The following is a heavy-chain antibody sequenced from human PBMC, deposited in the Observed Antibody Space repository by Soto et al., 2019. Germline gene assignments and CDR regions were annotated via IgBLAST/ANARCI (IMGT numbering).Heavy chain of an antibody. CDR3: AREYGSSGYSSYYFGY. J-gene: IGHJ4*02. Sequence: SVKVSCKASGGTFSSYAISWVRQAPGQGLEWMGGIIPIFGTANYAQKFQGRVTITADESTSTAYMELSSLRSEDTAVYYCAREYGSSGYSSYYFGYWGQGTLVTVSS. CDR2: IIPIFGTA. D-gene: IGHD3-22*01. CDR1: GGTFSSYA. V-gene: IGHV1-69*13.